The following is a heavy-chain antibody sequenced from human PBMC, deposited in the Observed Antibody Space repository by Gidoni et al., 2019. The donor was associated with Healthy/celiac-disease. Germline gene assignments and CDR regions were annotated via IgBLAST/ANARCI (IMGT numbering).Heavy chain of an antibody. CDR1: GCTFSDYY. D-gene: IGHD4-17*01. V-gene: IGHV3-11*01. CDR3: ASAGDYGVPDYYYYGMDV. CDR2: ISSSGSTI. J-gene: IGHJ6*02. Sequence: VQLVESGGGLVKPGGSLRLSCAASGCTFSDYYMSWIRQAPGKGLEWVSYISSSGSTIYYADSVKGRFTISRDNAKNSLYLQMNSLRAEDTAVYYCASAGDYGVPDYYYYGMDVWGQGTTVTVSS.